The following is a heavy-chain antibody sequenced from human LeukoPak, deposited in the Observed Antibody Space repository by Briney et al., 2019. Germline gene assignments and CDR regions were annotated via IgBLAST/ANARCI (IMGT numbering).Heavy chain of an antibody. V-gene: IGHV4-61*01. J-gene: IGHJ6*02. D-gene: IGHD3-9*01. CDR2: IYYSGST. CDR3: ARDRPILTGFYYYGMDV. CDR1: GGSVSSGSYY. Sequence: PFETLSLTCTVSGGSVSSGSYYWSCIRQPPGKGLEWIGYIYYSGSTNYNPSLKSRVTISVDTSKNQFSLKLSSVTAADTAVYYCARDRPILTGFYYYGMDVWGQGITVTVSS.